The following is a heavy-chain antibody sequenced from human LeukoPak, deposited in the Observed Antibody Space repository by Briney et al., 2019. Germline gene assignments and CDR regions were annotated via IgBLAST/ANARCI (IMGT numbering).Heavy chain of an antibody. D-gene: IGHD4-17*01. CDR1: GYSFISYW. CDR3: AVHGDYGDY. CDR2: IYPSDSDT. V-gene: IGHV5-51*01. J-gene: IGHJ4*02. Sequence: GESLQISCKGSGYSFISYWIGWVLQMPGEDQQGVGIIYPSDSDTKYSPSLQGQVTISADKSNSTAYLQRSSLKASDTAMYYCAVHGDYGDYWGQGTLVTVSS.